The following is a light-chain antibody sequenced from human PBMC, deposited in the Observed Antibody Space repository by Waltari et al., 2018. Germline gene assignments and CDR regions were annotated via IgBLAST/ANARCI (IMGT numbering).Light chain of an antibody. CDR1: TPNIGNNY. CDR2: AND. V-gene: IGLV1-51*02. Sequence: QSVLTQPPSVSAAPGQKVTISCSGSTPNIGNNYFSWYKQFPGAAPKVLIYANDKRTTGIPDRFSGSKSGTSATLAITGLQTGDEADYYCGTWDNTLSANTLSAVFGGGTKVTVL. J-gene: IGLJ2*01. CDR3: GTWDNTLSANTLSAV.